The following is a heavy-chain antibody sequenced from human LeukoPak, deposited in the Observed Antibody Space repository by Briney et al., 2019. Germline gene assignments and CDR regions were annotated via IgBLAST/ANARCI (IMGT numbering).Heavy chain of an antibody. J-gene: IGHJ6*03. CDR1: GFNFSRHT. Sequence: PGGSLRLSCAASGFNFSRHTMNWVRQAPGKGLVWVSRINSDGSSTTYADSVMGRFTISRDNATNTLYLQMNSLRADDTAVYYCARSTSHYYYYCMDVWGKGTTVTISS. CDR3: ARSTSHYYYYCMDV. CDR2: INSDGSST. V-gene: IGHV3-74*01.